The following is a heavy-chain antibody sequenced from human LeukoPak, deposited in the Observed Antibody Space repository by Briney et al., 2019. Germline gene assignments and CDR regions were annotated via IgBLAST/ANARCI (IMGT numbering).Heavy chain of an antibody. CDR3: TRYPMDV. J-gene: IGHJ6*02. V-gene: IGHV4-34*01. Sequence: PSETLSLTCAVYGGSFSGYYWSWIRQPPGKGLEWIGEINHSGSTNYNPSLKSRVTISVDTSKNQFSLKLSSVTAADTAVYYCTRYPMDVWGQGTTVTDSS. CDR1: GGSFSGYY. CDR2: INHSGST.